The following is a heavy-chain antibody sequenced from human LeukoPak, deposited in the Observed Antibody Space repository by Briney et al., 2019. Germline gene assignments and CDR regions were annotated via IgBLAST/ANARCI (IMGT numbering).Heavy chain of an antibody. CDR1: GYTFTDYY. D-gene: IGHD3-22*01. CDR3: ARDLGSGYYYP. J-gene: IGHJ5*02. V-gene: IGHV1-2*02. CDR2: INPNSGVT. Sequence: ASVKVSCKASGYTFTDYYLHWVRQAPGQGPEWMGWINPNSGVTKYNSAQKFQGRVTMTRDTSISTAYMELSRLRSDDTAVYYCARDLGSGYYYPWGQGTLVTVSS.